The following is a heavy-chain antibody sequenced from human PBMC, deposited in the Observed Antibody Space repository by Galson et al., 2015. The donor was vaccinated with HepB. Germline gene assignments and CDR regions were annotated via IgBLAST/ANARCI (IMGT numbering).Heavy chain of an antibody. CDR1: GFSLPTTGVS. J-gene: IGHJ1*01. CDR3: APSRGGFGEFVN. Sequence: PALVKPTQTLTLTCTFSGFSLPTTGVSVHWIRQPPGRALEWLARIDWDDDKYYSTSLKTRLTISKGTSKNQVVLTLTNMHPVDTATYYCAPSRGGFGEFVNGGQGTLVTVSS. V-gene: IGHV2-70*11. CDR2: IDWDDDK. D-gene: IGHD3-10*01.